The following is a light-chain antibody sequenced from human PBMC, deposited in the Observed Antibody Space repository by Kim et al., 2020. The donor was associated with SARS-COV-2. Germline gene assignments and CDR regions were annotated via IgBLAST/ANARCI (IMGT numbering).Light chain of an antibody. CDR2: DAS. CDR3: QKYDSAPWT. CDR1: QGISNH. J-gene: IGKJ1*01. Sequence: DIQMTQSPSSLSASVGDGVTITCRASQGISNHLAWYQHKPGKVPQVLIYDASALQSGVPSRFSGSRSGTDFTLTISSLQPEDVATYYCQKYDSAPWTFGQGTKVDIK. V-gene: IGKV1-27*01.